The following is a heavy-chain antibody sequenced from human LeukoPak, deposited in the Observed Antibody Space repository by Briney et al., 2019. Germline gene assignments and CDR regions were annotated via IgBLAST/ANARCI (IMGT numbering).Heavy chain of an antibody. Sequence: SETLSLTCAVYGGSFSGYYWSWIRQPPGKGLEWIGEINHSGSTNYNPSLKSRVTISVDTSKNQFSLKLSSVTAADTAVYYCVRGPYGSGISSWFDPWGQGTQVIVSS. CDR2: INHSGST. CDR1: GGSFSGYY. CDR3: VRGPYGSGISSWFDP. V-gene: IGHV4-34*01. J-gene: IGHJ5*02. D-gene: IGHD3-10*01.